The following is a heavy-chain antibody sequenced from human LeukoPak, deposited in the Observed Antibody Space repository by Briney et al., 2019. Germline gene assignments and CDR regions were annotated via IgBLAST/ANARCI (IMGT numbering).Heavy chain of an antibody. J-gene: IGHJ6*03. CDR2: IIPIFGTA. CDR3: ARGRDGYDSSGSPSLPRPHYYYYYMDV. Sequence: GASVKVSCKASGGTFSSYAISWVRQAPGQGLEWMGGIIPIFGTANYAQKFQGRVTITTDESTSTAYMELSSLRSEDTAVYYCARGRDGYDSSGSPSLPRPHYYYYYMDVWGKGTTVTVSS. V-gene: IGHV1-69*05. D-gene: IGHD3-22*01. CDR1: GGTFSSYA.